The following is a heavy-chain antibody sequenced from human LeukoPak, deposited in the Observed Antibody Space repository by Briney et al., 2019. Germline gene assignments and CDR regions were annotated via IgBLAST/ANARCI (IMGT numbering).Heavy chain of an antibody. CDR1: GYTGIELS. V-gene: IGHV1-24*01. D-gene: IGHD3-3*01. CDR2: FDPEDGET. CDR3: ATHTISGVVTYASLI. J-gene: IGHJ3*02. Sequence: AASVKVSCKLSGYTGIELSMHWVRQVPGKGLEWMGGFDPEDGETKYAQKFQSRVTMTEDTSTDTAYMELSRLTSEDTAVYYCATHTISGVVTYASLIWGRGTLVTVSS.